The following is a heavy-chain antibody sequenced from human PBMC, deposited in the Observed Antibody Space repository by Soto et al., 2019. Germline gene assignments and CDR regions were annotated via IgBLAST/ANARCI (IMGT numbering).Heavy chain of an antibody. J-gene: IGHJ6*03. V-gene: IGHV3-64*01. Sequence: EVQLVESGGGLVQPGDSLRLSCAASGFTIGAYDFHWVRQATGKALEYISAISSYGGNIYYANSVKGRFTISRDNSKNTLYLQMGSLRTDDMGVYYCARDVGSGNYYKGVYYYYYMDVWGKGTTVTVSS. CDR2: ISSYGGNI. CDR3: ARDVGSGNYYKGVYYYYYMDV. CDR1: GFTIGAYD. D-gene: IGHD3-10*01.